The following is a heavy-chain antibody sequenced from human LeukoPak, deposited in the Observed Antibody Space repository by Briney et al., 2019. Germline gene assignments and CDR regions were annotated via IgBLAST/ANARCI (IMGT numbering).Heavy chain of an antibody. D-gene: IGHD2-2*01. J-gene: IGHJ4*02. CDR1: GYTFTSYY. CDR3: ASAGYCSSTSCPIDY. CDR2: INPSGGST. Sequence: GASVKVSCKASGYTFTSYYMHWVRQAPGQGLEWMGIINPSGGSTSYAQKFQGRVTITADKSTSTAYMELSSLRSEDTAVYYCASAGYCSSTSCPIDYWGQGTLVTVSS. V-gene: IGHV1-46*01.